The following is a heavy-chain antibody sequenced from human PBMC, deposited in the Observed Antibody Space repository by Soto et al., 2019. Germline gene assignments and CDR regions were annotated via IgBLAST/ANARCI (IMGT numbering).Heavy chain of an antibody. CDR2: IFPADSDT. CDR3: VRHQYFHL. CDR1: GYNFAIYW. Sequence: PGESLKISCRASGYNFAIYWIGWVRQMPGKGLEWMGIIFPADSDTRYSPSFQGQITISVDKSIDAVYLQWSSLRASDTAMYYCVRHQYFHLCGQGTLVTVSS. V-gene: IGHV5-51*01. J-gene: IGHJ1*01.